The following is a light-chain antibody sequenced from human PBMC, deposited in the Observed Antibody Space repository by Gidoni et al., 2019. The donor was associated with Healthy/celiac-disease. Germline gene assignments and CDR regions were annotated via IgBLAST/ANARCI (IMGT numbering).Light chain of an antibody. CDR3: QQRSNWPYT. J-gene: IGKJ2*01. CDR2: DAS. Sequence: IVLTPSPATLSLSPGERATLSCRASQSVSSYLAWYQQKPGQAPRLLIYDASNRATGIPARLSGSGSGTDFTLTISSREPEDFAVYYCQQRSNWPYTFGQGTKLEIK. V-gene: IGKV3-11*01. CDR1: QSVSSY.